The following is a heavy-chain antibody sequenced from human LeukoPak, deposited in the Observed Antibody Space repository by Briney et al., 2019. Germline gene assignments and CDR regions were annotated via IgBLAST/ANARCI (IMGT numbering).Heavy chain of an antibody. CDR2: ISSSSTFI. CDR1: GFTFSPCT. D-gene: IGHD5-12*01. V-gene: IGHV3-21*01. J-gene: IGHJ6*03. CDR3: ARDRGYSDNDPDSYHNYVDV. Sequence: GGSLRLSCAASGFTFSPCTMNWVRQAPGKGLEWVTSISSSSTFIYYADSVRGRFTVSRDNAKNSLYLQMNRLRAEDTAVYYCARDRGYSDNDPDSYHNYVDVWGKGTTVTVSS.